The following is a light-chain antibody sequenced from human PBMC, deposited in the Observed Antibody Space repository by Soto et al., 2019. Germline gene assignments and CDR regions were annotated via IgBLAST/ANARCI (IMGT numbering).Light chain of an antibody. CDR2: DVS. V-gene: IGLV2-14*01. J-gene: IGLJ1*01. Sequence: QSVLTQPASVSGSPGQSITISCTGTSSDVGGYNYVSWYQQHPGEAPKLMIYDVSNRPSGVSNRSSGSKSGNTASLTISGLQAEDEADYYCSSYTSSSTYVFGTGTKLTVL. CDR3: SSYTSSSTYV. CDR1: SSDVGGYNY.